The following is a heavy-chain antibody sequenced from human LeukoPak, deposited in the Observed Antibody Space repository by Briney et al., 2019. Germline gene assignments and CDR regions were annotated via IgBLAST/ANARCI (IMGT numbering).Heavy chain of an antibody. V-gene: IGHV3-53*01. D-gene: IGHD2-2*01. CDR3: ARGLGYCTSTTCLLPFDY. CDR1: GFTVSTYY. J-gene: IGHJ4*02. Sequence: GGSLRLSCAASGFTVSTYYMTWVRQALGKGLECVSVIYSGGSTYYADSVKGRFTVSRGNSKNTLYLQMNSLRAEDTAMYYCARGLGYCTSTTCLLPFDYWGQGTLVTVSS. CDR2: IYSGGST.